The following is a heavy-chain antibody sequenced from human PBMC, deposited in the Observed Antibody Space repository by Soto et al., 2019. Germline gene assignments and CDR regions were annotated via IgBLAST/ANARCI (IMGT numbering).Heavy chain of an antibody. D-gene: IGHD1-7*01. V-gene: IGHV4-39*01. Sequence: SETLSLTCTVSGGSISSRNYYWGWIRQPPGKGLEWIGSMHYSGSSYYNPSLKSRVTISVDTSRNQFSLKLSSLTAADTAVYYCARAYNWNYDYYFDYWGQGTLVTVSS. CDR1: GGSISSRNYY. J-gene: IGHJ4*02. CDR3: ARAYNWNYDYYFDY. CDR2: MHYSGSS.